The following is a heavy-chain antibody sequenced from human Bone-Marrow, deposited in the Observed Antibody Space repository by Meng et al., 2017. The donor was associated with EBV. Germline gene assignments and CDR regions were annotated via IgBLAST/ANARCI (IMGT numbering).Heavy chain of an antibody. CDR3: ANEGGELKG. Sequence: QVRLVGSGGGLGQAGGSRITSWAASGFTFSDYSLSWTRQAPGKGLEWVSYISSSGSTIYYADSVKGRFTISRDNAKNSLYLQMNSLRAEDTAVYYCANEGGELKGWGQGTLVTVSS. V-gene: IGHV3-11*01. J-gene: IGHJ4*02. CDR2: ISSSGSTI. CDR1: GFTFSDYS. D-gene: IGHD1-26*01.